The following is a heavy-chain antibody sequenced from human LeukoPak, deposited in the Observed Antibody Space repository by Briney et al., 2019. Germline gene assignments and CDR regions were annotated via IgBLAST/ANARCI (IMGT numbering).Heavy chain of an antibody. V-gene: IGHV1-18*01. J-gene: IGHJ5*02. CDR1: GYTFTSYG. CDR3: ARVIGGIAARPGGWWFDP. Sequence: ASVKVSCKASGYTFTSYGISWVRQAPGRGLEWMGWMSAYNGNTNYAQKLQGRVTMTTDTSTSTAYMELRSLRSDDTAVYYCARVIGGIAARPGGWWFDPWGQGTLVTVSS. CDR2: MSAYNGNT. D-gene: IGHD6-6*01.